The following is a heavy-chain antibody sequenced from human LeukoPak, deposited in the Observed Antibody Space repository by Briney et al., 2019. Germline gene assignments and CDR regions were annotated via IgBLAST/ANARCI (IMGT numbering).Heavy chain of an antibody. CDR2: IYYSGST. Sequence: KPSQTLSLTCTVSGGSISSGDYYWSWIRQPPGKGLGWIGYIYYSGSTYYNPSLKSRVTISVDTSKNQFSLKLSSVTAADTAVYYCARGHYYDSSGTDYWGQGTLVTVSS. CDR3: ARGHYYDSSGTDY. V-gene: IGHV4-30-4*08. J-gene: IGHJ4*02. CDR1: GGSISSGDYY. D-gene: IGHD3-22*01.